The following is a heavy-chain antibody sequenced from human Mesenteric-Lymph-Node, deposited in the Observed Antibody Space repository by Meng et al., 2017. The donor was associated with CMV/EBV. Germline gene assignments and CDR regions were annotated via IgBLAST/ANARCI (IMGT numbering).Heavy chain of an antibody. J-gene: IGHJ5*02. CDR1: GYTFTDFY. CDR3: ARDNVNPEGFDP. D-gene: IGHD2/OR15-2a*01. Sequence: QVQLVQSKAEVGNPGASVMVSCKASGYTFTDFYIHWVRQAPGQGLEWMGRINPNSGVSNSAQNFQGRVTMPRDTSISTAYMELGRLTSDDTAVYYCARDNVNPEGFDPWGQGTLVTVSS. CDR2: INPNSGVS. V-gene: IGHV1-2*06.